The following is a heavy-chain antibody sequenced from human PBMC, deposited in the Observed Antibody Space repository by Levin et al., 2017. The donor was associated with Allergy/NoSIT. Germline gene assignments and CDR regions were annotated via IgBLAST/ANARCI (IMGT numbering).Heavy chain of an antibody. J-gene: IGHJ4*02. D-gene: IGHD3-10*01. CDR1: GGSVRSGIYY. Sequence: SQTLSLTCSVSGGSVRSGIYYWSWIRQPPGKGLEWIGYIYYSGSTNYNPSLKSRVTISLDTSKNQFSLKLSSVTAADTAVYYCARESPGKHAWVSDYWGQGTLVTVSS. V-gene: IGHV4-61*01. CDR2: IYYSGST. CDR3: ARESPGKHAWVSDY.